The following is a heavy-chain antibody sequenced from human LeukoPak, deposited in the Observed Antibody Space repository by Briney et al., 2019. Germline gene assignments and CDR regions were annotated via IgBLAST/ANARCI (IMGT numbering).Heavy chain of an antibody. V-gene: IGHV4-39*01. J-gene: IGHJ3*02. CDR1: GGSISSSSYY. D-gene: IGHD3-10*01. CDR2: IYYSGST. CDR3: ARRNVLLWFGESQGAFDI. Sequence: PSETLSLTCTVSGGSISSSSYYWGWIRQPPGKGLEWIGSIYYSGSTYYNPSLKGRVTIPVDTSKNQFSLKLSYVTAADTAVYYCARRNVLLWFGESQGAFDIWGQGTMVTVSS.